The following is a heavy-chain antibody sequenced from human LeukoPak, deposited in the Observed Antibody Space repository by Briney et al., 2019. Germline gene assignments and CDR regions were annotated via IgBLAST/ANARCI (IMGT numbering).Heavy chain of an antibody. CDR2: INHSGGT. Sequence: PSETLSLTCAVYGGSFSGYYWSWIRQPPGKGLEWIGEINHSGGTNYNPSLKSRVTISVDTSKNQFSLKLSSVTAADTAVYYCARGLQWLVKYYFDYWGQGTLVTVSS. V-gene: IGHV4-34*01. CDR3: ARGLQWLVKYYFDY. CDR1: GGSFSGYY. J-gene: IGHJ4*02. D-gene: IGHD6-19*01.